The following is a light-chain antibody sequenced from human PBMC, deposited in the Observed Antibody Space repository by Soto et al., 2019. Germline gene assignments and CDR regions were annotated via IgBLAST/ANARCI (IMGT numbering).Light chain of an antibody. Sequence: DIQMTQSPSSVSASVGDRVTITCRASQGISTWLAWYRQKPGKAPELLIYAASSLQSGVPSRFSGSGSGTDFTLTISRLQPEDFATYYCQQANSFTYTFGQGTKLEIK. V-gene: IGKV1D-12*01. CDR2: AAS. CDR3: QQANSFTYT. CDR1: QGISTW. J-gene: IGKJ2*01.